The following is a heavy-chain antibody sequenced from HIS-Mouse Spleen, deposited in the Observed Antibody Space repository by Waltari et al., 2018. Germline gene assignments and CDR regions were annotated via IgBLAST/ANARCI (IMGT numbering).Heavy chain of an antibody. D-gene: IGHD1-26*01. J-gene: IGHJ4*02. V-gene: IGHV4-39*07. CDR3: ARDRELYFDY. CDR2: IYYSGST. Sequence: QLQLQESGPGLVKPSETLSLTCTVPGGSISRSSYYWGWIRQPPGKGLEWIGSIYYSGSTYYNPSLKSRVTISVDTSKNQFSLKLSSVTAADTAVYYCARDRELYFDYWGQGTLVTVSS. CDR1: GGSISRSSYY.